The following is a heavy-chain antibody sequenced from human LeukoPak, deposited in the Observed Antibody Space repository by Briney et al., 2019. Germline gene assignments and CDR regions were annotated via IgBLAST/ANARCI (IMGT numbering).Heavy chain of an antibody. J-gene: IGHJ3*02. CDR3: ARRAYSVPYAFDI. CDR2: LFYSGST. Sequence: SETLSLTCTVSGGSISSSLDFWGWIRQPPGKGLEWIGTLFYSGSTKYNPSLSSRVTIYADTSKSQFSLKMTSVTAADTAVYYCARRAYSVPYAFDIWGQGTMVTVS. V-gene: IGHV4-39*01. D-gene: IGHD2-21*01. CDR1: GGSISSSLDF.